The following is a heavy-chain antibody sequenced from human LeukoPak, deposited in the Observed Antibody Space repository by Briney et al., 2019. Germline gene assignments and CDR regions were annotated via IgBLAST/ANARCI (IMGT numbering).Heavy chain of an antibody. V-gene: IGHV3-21*01. Sequence: SGDSLRLSCAASGFIFSNHAMNWVRQAPGKGLEWVSSVSGRSTDIYYADSVKGRFTIFRDNAKNSLYLQMNSLRAEDTAIYYCVRRDYYDSSGYDFWGQGTLVTVSS. D-gene: IGHD3-22*01. J-gene: IGHJ4*02. CDR3: VRRDYYDSSGYDF. CDR2: VSGRSTDI. CDR1: GFIFSNHA.